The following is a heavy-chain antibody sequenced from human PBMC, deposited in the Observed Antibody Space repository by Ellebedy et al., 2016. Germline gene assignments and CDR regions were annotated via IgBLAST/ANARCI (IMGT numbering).Heavy chain of an antibody. CDR2: IYPGDSDT. Sequence: GESLKISXKGSGYSFTSYWIGWVRQMPGKGLEWMGIIYPGDSDTRYSPSFQGQVTISADKSISTAYLQWSSLKASDTAMYYCARQPSAPIPLPGYSSGWYDYWGQGTLVTVSS. CDR1: GYSFTSYW. J-gene: IGHJ4*02. V-gene: IGHV5-51*01. CDR3: ARQPSAPIPLPGYSSGWYDY. D-gene: IGHD6-19*01.